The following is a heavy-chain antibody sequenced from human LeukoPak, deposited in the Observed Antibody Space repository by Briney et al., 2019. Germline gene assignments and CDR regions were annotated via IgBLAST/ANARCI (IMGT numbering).Heavy chain of an antibody. J-gene: IGHJ4*02. CDR3: ARGGEWFGELLPPGFDY. CDR1: GYTFTSYG. D-gene: IGHD3-10*01. CDR2: ISAYNGNT. V-gene: IGHV1-18*01. Sequence: ASVKVSCKASGYTFTSYGISWVRQAPGQGLEWMGWISAYNGNTNYAQKLQGRVTMTTDTSTSTAYMELRSLRSDDTAVYYCARGGEWFGELLPPGFDYGAREPWSPSPQ.